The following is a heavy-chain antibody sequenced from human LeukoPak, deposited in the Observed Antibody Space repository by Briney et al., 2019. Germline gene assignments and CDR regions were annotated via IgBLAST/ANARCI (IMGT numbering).Heavy chain of an antibody. CDR3: ARVRGSGWFSYFDY. D-gene: IGHD6-19*01. CDR2: IKQDGSEK. CDR1: GFTFSSYW. V-gene: IGHV3-7*03. Sequence: GGSLRLSCAASGFTFSSYWMSWVRQAPGKGLEWVANIKQDGSEKYYVDSVKGRFTISRDNAKNSLYLQMISLRAEDTAVYYCARVRGSGWFSYFDYWGQGTLVTVSS. J-gene: IGHJ4*02.